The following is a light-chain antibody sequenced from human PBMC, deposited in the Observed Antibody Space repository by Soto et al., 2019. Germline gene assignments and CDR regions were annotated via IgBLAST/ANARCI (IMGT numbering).Light chain of an antibody. CDR2: DVS. CDR1: SSDVGGYNY. CDR3: SSYTSSSTYV. Sequence: QSALTQPASVSGSPGQSITISCTGTSSDVGGYNYVSWYQQHPGKAPQLMIYDVSYRPSGVSNRFSGSKSGNTASLTISGLQAVDEADYYCSSYTSSSTYVFGPGT. V-gene: IGLV2-14*01. J-gene: IGLJ1*01.